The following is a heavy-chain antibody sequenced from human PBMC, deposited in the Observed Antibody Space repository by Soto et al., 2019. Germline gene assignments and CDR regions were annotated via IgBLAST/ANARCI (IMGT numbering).Heavy chain of an antibody. D-gene: IGHD6-19*01. CDR1: GGSISSSSYY. J-gene: IGHJ4*02. V-gene: IGHV4-39*01. Sequence: PSETLSLTCTVSGGSISSSSYYWGWIRQPPGKGLEWIGSIYYSGSTYYNPSLKSRVTISVDTSKNQFSLKLSSVTAADTAVYYCARRLRLYSSGWYADFDYWGQGTLVNVSS. CDR3: ARRLRLYSSGWYADFDY. CDR2: IYYSGST.